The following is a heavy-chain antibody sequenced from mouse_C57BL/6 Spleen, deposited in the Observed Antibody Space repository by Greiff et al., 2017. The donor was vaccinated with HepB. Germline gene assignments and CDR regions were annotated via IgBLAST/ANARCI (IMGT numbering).Heavy chain of an antibody. V-gene: IGHV2-5*01. Sequence: QVQLKESGPGLVQPSQSLSITCTVSGFSLTSYGVHWVRQSPGKGLEWLGVIWRGGSTDYNAAFMSRLSITKDNSKSQVFFKMNSLQADDTAIYYCAKNRGYYGNYERAMDYWGQGTSVTVSS. CDR2: IWRGGST. J-gene: IGHJ4*01. D-gene: IGHD2-1*01. CDR1: GFSLTSYG. CDR3: AKNRGYYGNYERAMDY.